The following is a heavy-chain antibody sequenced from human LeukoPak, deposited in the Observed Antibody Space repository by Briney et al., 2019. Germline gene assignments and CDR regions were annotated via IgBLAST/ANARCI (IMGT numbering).Heavy chain of an antibody. CDR2: IYHSGST. CDR3: ASVKYCSSTSCYTEPEYYYYYYMDV. Sequence: SQTLSLTCTVSGGSISSGGYYWSWIRQPPGKGLEWIGYIYHSGSTYYNPSLKSRVTISVDRSKNQFSLKLSSVTAADTAVYYCASVKYCSSTSCYTEPEYYYYYYMDVWGKGTTVTVSS. V-gene: IGHV4-30-2*01. D-gene: IGHD2-2*02. J-gene: IGHJ6*03. CDR1: GGSISSGGYY.